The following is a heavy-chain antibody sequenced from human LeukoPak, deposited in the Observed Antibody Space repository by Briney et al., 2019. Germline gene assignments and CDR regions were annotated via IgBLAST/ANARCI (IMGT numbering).Heavy chain of an antibody. J-gene: IGHJ1*01. Sequence: GGSLRLSCAASGFSFDDYAMHWVRQAPGKGLEWVSGISSNSGNIGYVDSVKGRFTISRDNAKNSLYLQMNSLRAEDTAVYYCATPAAGPGAEYSLYWGQGTLVIVSS. CDR1: GFSFDDYA. CDR2: ISSNSGNI. CDR3: ATPAAGPGAEYSLY. V-gene: IGHV3-9*01. D-gene: IGHD6-13*01.